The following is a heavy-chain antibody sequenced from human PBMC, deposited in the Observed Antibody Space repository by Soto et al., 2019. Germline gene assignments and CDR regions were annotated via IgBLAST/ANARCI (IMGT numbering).Heavy chain of an antibody. J-gene: IGHJ6*02. V-gene: IGHV3-23*01. CDR3: AKSEKTYYDLWNASYYYHGMDV. D-gene: IGHD3-3*01. CDR1: GFTFSSHA. Sequence: GGSLRLSCAASGFTFSSHAMNWVRQAPGKGLEWVSVISGSGGSTYYADSVKGRFTISRDNSKNTLYLQMNSLRAEDTALYFCAKSEKTYYDLWNASYYYHGMDVWGQGPTVTVYS. CDR2: ISGSGGST.